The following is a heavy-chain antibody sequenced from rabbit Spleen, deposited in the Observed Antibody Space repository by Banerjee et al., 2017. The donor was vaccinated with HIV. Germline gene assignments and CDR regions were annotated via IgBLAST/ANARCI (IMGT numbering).Heavy chain of an antibody. Sequence: QSLEESGGDLVKPGASLTLTCTASGVSFSSDYYMCWVRQAPGKGLEWIACIDSGSSAFTYFASWAKGRFTISKTSSTTVTLQATSLTAADTATYFCARDSSSSFSSYGMDLWGQGTLVTVS. J-gene: IGHJ6*01. CDR1: GVSFSSDYY. CDR3: ARDSSSSFSSYGMDL. CDR2: IDSGSSAFT. D-gene: IGHD1-1*01. V-gene: IGHV1S40*01.